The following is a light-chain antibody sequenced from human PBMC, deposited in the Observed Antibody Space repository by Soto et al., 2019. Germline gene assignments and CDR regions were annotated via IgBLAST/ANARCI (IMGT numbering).Light chain of an antibody. CDR3: QVWDTGSDHVL. V-gene: IGLV3-21*02. CDR1: NVGSKS. CDR2: DDS. Sequence: SYELTQPPSVSVAPGQTARITCGGDNVGSKSVHWYQQRPGQAPVLVVYDDSDRPSGIPERFSGSNSGNTPTLTISRVEAGDEADYFCQVWDTGSDHVLFGGGTKLTVL. J-gene: IGLJ2*01.